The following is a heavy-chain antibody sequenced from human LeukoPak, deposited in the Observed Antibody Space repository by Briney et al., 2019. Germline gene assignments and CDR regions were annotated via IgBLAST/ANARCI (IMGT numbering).Heavy chain of an antibody. CDR3: ARGGYSSGVDY. Sequence: SETLSLTCTVSGVSISSYYWSWIRQPPGKGLEWIGYIYYSGSTNYNPSLKSRVTISVDTSKNQFSLKLSSVTAADTAVYYCARGGYSSGVDYWGQGTLVTVSS. D-gene: IGHD6-19*01. J-gene: IGHJ4*02. V-gene: IGHV4-59*01. CDR1: GVSISSYY. CDR2: IYYSGST.